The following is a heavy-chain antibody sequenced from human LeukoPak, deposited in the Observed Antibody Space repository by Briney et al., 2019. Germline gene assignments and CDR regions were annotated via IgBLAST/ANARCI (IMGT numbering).Heavy chain of an antibody. CDR3: ARDSEYSSRLETGY. J-gene: IGHJ4*02. CDR1: GGSISSGSYY. CDR2: IYTSGST. D-gene: IGHD6-13*01. V-gene: IGHV4-61*02. Sequence: SETLSLTCTVSGGSISSGSYYWSWIRQPAGKGLEWIGRIYTSGSTNYNPSLKGRVTISVDTSKNQFSLKLSSVTAADTAVYYCARDSEYSSRLETGYWGQGTLVTVSS.